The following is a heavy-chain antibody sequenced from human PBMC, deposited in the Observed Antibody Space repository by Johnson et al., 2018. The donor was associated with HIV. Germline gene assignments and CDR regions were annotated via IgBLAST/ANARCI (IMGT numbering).Heavy chain of an antibody. J-gene: IGHJ3*02. CDR3: AKWQGSSGAFDI. CDR2: ISSSGSTI. D-gene: IGHD2-15*01. CDR1: TFSDYY. V-gene: IGHV3-11*04. Sequence: TFSDYYMSWIRQAPGKGLEWVSYISSSGSTIYYADSVKGRFTISRDNSKNTLYLQMNSLRGEDTAVYYCAKWQGSSGAFDIWGQGTMVTVSS.